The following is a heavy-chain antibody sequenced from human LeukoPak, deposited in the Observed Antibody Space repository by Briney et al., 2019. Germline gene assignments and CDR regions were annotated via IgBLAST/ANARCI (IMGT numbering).Heavy chain of an antibody. Sequence: GASLKISCKGSGYSFTSYWIGWLHQMPGKRLEWMGIIYPGDSDTRYSPSFQGQVTISADKSISTAYLQWSSLKASDTAMYYCARRQYQQYYMDVWGKGTTVTVSS. CDR1: GYSFTSYW. CDR2: IYPGDSDT. CDR3: ARRQYQQYYMDV. V-gene: IGHV5-51*07. J-gene: IGHJ6*03. D-gene: IGHD2-2*01.